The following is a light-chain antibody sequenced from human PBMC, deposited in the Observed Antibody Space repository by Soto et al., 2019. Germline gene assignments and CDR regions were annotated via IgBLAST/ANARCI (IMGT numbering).Light chain of an antibody. V-gene: IGKV1-27*01. CDR3: QKYNSAPWT. CDR1: QGISNY. CDR2: AAT. Sequence: DVQMTQSPSSLSASVGDRVIITCRASQGISNYLVWYQHKPGNAPKVLIYAATTLQSGVPSRFSGSGSGTDFILTISSLQPEDVATYYCQKYNSAPWTFGQGTKVDSK. J-gene: IGKJ1*01.